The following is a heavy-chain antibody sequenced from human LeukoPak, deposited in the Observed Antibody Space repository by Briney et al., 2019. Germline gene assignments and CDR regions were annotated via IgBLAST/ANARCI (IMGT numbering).Heavy chain of an antibody. CDR2: IYYSGNT. CDR3: SNYYGSSGHSDAFNI. Sequence: SETLSLTCTVSGGSIGSFSYYWGWIRQPPGKGLEWIGSIYYSGNTYYNPSLKSRVTISVDTSKNQFSLKLSSVTAADTAVYYCSNYYGSSGHSDAFNIWGQGTMVTVSS. D-gene: IGHD3-22*01. J-gene: IGHJ3*02. V-gene: IGHV4-39*01. CDR1: GGSIGSFSYY.